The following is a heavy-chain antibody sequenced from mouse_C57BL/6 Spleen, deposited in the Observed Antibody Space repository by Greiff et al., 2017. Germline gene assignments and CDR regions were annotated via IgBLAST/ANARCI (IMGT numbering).Heavy chain of an antibody. D-gene: IGHD1-1*01. CDR3: TREVTTVVGFDY. V-gene: IGHV1-5*01. CDR2: IYPGNGDT. CDR1: GYTFTRYW. Sequence: VQLQQSGTVLARPGASVKMSCKTSGYTFTRYWMHWVQQRPGQGLEWIGAIYPGNGDTSYNQKFKGKAKLTAVTSASTAYMELSSLTNEDSAVYYCTREVTTVVGFDYWGQGTTLTVSS. J-gene: IGHJ2*01.